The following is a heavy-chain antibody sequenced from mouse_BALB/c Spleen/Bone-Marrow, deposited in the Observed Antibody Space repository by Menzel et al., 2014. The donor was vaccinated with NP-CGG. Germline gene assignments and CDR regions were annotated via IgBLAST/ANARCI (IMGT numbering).Heavy chain of an antibody. D-gene: IGHD2-4*01. CDR2: ISSGGSYT. V-gene: IGHV5-6*01. Sequence: EVKLMESGGDLVKPGGSLKLSCAASGFTFSSYGMSWVRQTPDKRLEWVATISSGGSYTYYPDGVKGRFTISRDNAKNTLYLQMSSLKSEDTAMYYCARQTYYDYDGYFDYWGQGTTLTVSS. J-gene: IGHJ2*01. CDR1: GFTFSSYG. CDR3: ARQTYYDYDGYFDY.